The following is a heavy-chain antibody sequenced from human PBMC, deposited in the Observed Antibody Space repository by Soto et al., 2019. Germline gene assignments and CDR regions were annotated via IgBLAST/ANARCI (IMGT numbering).Heavy chain of an antibody. D-gene: IGHD5-12*01. V-gene: IGHV3-64*02. Sequence: PGGSLRLSCAASGFTFSSYAMHWVRQAPGKGLEYVSAISSNGGSTYYADSVKGRFTISRDNSKNTLYLQMGSLRAEDMAVYYCARGQYTPPTAWDGYNYPLIDYWGQGTLVTVSS. CDR2: ISSNGGST. CDR1: GFTFSSYA. J-gene: IGHJ4*02. CDR3: ARGQYTPPTAWDGYNYPLIDY.